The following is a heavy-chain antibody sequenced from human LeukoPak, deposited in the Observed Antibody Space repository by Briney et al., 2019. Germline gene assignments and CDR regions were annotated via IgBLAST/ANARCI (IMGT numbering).Heavy chain of an antibody. CDR2: ISGSGGNT. V-gene: IGHV3-23*01. D-gene: IGHD6-19*01. Sequence: PGGSLRLSCAASRFIFSSYAMSWVRQAPGKGLEWVSAISGSGGNTYYADAVRGRFTISRDNSKNTLYLQMSSLRGDDTAIYYCAKAVDGTGWYVFDYWGQGTLVTVSS. CDR1: RFIFSSYA. J-gene: IGHJ4*02. CDR3: AKAVDGTGWYVFDY.